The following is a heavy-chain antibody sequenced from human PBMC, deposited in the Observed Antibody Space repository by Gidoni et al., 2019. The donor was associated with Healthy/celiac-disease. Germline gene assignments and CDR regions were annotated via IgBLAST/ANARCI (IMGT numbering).Heavy chain of an antibody. CDR3: ARDRRGGSGWYSVY. J-gene: IGHJ4*02. D-gene: IGHD6-19*01. Sequence: QVQLVESGGGVVQPGRSLRLSCAASGFTFSSYGMHWVRQAPGKGLEWGAVIAYNGNNKYYANSVKGRFTITRDNSKNTLYLQMNSRRAEDTAVYYCARDRRGGSGWYSVYWGQGTLVTVSS. CDR2: IAYNGNNK. CDR1: GFTFSSYG. V-gene: IGHV3-30*03.